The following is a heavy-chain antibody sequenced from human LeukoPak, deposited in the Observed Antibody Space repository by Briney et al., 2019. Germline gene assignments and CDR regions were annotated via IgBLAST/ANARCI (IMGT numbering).Heavy chain of an antibody. CDR3: ARATRGYSYGPFDY. J-gene: IGHJ4*02. D-gene: IGHD5-18*01. Sequence: SETLSLTCSVSDGSINSYYWNWIRQPPGKGLEWIGYIYYSGSTNYNPSLKSRVTISADTSKNQFSLKLSSVTAADTAVYYCARATRGYSYGPFDYWGQGTLVTVSS. CDR2: IYYSGST. CDR1: DGSINSYY. V-gene: IGHV4-59*01.